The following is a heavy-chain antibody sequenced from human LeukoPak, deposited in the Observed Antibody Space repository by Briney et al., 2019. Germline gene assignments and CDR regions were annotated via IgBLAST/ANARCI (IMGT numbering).Heavy chain of an antibody. Sequence: GGSLRLSCAASGFTFSSYGMHWVRQAPGKGLEWVAVISYDGSNKYYADSVKGRFTISRDNSKNTLYLQMNSLRAEDTAVYYCAKDRLVELVYFDYWAREPWSPSPQ. CDR1: GFTFSSYG. V-gene: IGHV3-30*18. D-gene: IGHD3/OR15-3a*01. CDR2: ISYDGSNK. CDR3: AKDRLVELVYFDY. J-gene: IGHJ4*02.